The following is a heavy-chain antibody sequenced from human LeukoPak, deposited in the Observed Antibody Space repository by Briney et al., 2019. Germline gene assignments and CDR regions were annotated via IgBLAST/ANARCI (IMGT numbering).Heavy chain of an antibody. V-gene: IGHV3-30*18. Sequence: GGSLRLSCAASGFTFSSYGMHWVRQAPGKGLEWVAVISYDGSNKYYADSVKGRFTISRDNSKNTLYLQMNSLRAEDTAVYYCAKDRKWEPYYFDYWGQGTLVTVSS. CDR2: ISYDGSNK. CDR3: AKDRKWEPYYFDY. J-gene: IGHJ4*02. CDR1: GFTFSSYG. D-gene: IGHD1-26*01.